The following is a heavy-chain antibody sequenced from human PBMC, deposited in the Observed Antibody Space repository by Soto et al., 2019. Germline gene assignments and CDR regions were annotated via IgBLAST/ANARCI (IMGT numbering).Heavy chain of an antibody. CDR2: ISAYNGNT. D-gene: IGHD2-2*01. J-gene: IGHJ4*02. CDR1: GYTFTSYG. CDR3: ARVIVVVPAAQASSRNVDY. Sequence: EASVKVSCTASGYTFTSYGISWVRQAPGQGLEWMGWISAYNGNTNYAQKLQGRVTMTTDTSTSTAYMELRSLRSDDTAVYYCARVIVVVPAAQASSRNVDYWGQGTLVTVSS. V-gene: IGHV1-18*01.